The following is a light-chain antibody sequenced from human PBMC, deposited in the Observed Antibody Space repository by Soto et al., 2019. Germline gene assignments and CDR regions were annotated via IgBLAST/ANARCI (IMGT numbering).Light chain of an antibody. CDR1: SSDVGYYNY. Sequence: QSVLTQPRSVSGSPGQSVTISCTGTSSDVGYYNYVSWYQQHPGKAPTVMIYDVSERPSGVPDRFSGSKSGNTASLTISGLQAEDEADYYCCSYAGSPRYVFGTGTKLTVL. CDR2: DVS. J-gene: IGLJ1*01. CDR3: CSYAGSPRYV. V-gene: IGLV2-11*01.